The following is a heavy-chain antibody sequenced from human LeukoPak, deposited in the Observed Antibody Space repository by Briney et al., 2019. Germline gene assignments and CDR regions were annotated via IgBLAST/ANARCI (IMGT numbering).Heavy chain of an antibody. Sequence: ASVKVSCTASGYTFTNYALHWVRQAPGQRLEWLGWTNGATGNTRFSQDFQDRLTITIDTSASTAYMELSSLRAEDTAVYYCARSPGGNARSFLDYWGQGTLVTVSS. J-gene: IGHJ4*02. V-gene: IGHV1-3*02. D-gene: IGHD1-14*01. CDR3: ARSPGGNARSFLDY. CDR2: TNGATGNT. CDR1: GYTFTNYA.